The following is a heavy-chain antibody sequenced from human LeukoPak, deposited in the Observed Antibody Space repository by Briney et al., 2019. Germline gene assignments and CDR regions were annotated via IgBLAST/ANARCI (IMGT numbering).Heavy chain of an antibody. CDR1: GFTFSSYG. J-gene: IGHJ4*02. CDR2: ISGSGGST. D-gene: IGHD2-21*02. Sequence: GGSLRLSCAASGFTFSSYGMSWVRQAPGKGLEWVSAISGSGGSTYYADSVKGRFTISRDNSKNTLYLQMNSLRAEDTALYYCAKVPSGDSIHFDYWGQGTLVTVSS. V-gene: IGHV3-23*01. CDR3: AKVPSGDSIHFDY.